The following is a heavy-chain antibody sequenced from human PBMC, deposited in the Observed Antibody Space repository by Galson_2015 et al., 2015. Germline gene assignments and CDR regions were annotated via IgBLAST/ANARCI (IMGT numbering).Heavy chain of an antibody. Sequence: PALVKPPQTLTLTCTFSGFSLSTSGVAVAWIRQPPGKALEWLALVFWDDEKRYSPSLKTRLTITKDTSKSQVVLTVTNLDPVDAATYYCAQLTTITSGFDFWGQGTLVTVSS. V-gene: IGHV2-5*02. CDR1: GFSLSTSGVA. D-gene: IGHD4-11*01. J-gene: IGHJ4*02. CDR3: AQLTTITSGFDF. CDR2: VFWDDEK.